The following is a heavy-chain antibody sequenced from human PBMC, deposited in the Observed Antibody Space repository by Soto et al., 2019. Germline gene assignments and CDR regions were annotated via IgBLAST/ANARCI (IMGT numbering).Heavy chain of an antibody. CDR3: ARDYGIQEAGTLDF. J-gene: IGHJ4*02. Sequence: GGSLRLSCATSGFTFSNYWMSWVRQAPGKGLEWVSYISSGSSTIYYADSVKGRFTISRDNAKNSLYLQMNSLRAEDTAVYYCARDYGIQEAGTLDFWSRGTLVTVSS. CDR1: GFTFSNYW. D-gene: IGHD6-19*01. CDR2: ISSGSSTI. V-gene: IGHV3-48*01.